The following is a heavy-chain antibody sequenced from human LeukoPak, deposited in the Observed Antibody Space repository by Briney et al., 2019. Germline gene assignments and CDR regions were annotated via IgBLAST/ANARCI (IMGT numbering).Heavy chain of an antibody. CDR3: ARGPVLPPGLDYFDY. D-gene: IGHD4/OR15-4a*01. CDR1: GFTFSSYS. Sequence: GGSLRLSCAASGFTFSSYSMNWVRQAPGKGLEWVSYISGSSSTIYYADSVKGRFTISRDNAKNSLYLQMNSLRDEDTAVYYCARGPVLPPGLDYFDYWGQGTLVTVSS. J-gene: IGHJ4*02. CDR2: ISGSSSTI. V-gene: IGHV3-48*02.